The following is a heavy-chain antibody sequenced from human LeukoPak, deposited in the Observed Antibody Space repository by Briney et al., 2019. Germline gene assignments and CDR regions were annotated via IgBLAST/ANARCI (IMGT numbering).Heavy chain of an antibody. CDR1: GFTFSSYA. CDR2: ISPSGGST. CDR3: ARDPRFRSYYDSSGHFDY. V-gene: IGHV3-23*01. D-gene: IGHD3-22*01. J-gene: IGHJ4*02. Sequence: GGSLRLSCAASGFTFSSYAMSWVRQAPKKELEWVSVISPSGGSTNYADSVKGRFTISRDNAKNSLYLQMNSLRAEDTAVYHCARDPRFRSYYDSSGHFDYWGQGTLVTVSS.